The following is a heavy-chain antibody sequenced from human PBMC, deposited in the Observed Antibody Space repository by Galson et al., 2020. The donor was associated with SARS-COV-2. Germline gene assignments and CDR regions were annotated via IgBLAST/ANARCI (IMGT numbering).Heavy chain of an antibody. Sequence: GESLKISCKGSGYSFTSYWIRWVRQMPGKGLEWMGIISPGDSDTRYSPSLQGQATISADKSISTAYLQWSSLKASDTAMYYCARGGPYITMVRGAWFDPWGQGTLVTVSS. J-gene: IGHJ5*02. V-gene: IGHV5-51*01. D-gene: IGHD3-10*01. CDR3: ARGGPYITMVRGAWFDP. CDR2: ISPGDSDT. CDR1: GYSFTSYW.